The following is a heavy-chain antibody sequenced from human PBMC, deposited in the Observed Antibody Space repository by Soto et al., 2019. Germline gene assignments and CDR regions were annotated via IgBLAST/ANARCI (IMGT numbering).Heavy chain of an antibody. V-gene: IGHV4-61*01. Sequence: SETLSLTCTVSGGSVSSGSYYWSWIRQPPGKGLEWIGYIYYSGSTNYNPSLKSRVTISVDTSKNQFSLKLSSVTAADTAVYYCARTELGYQLIFNYYYGMDVCGQGTTVTVYS. J-gene: IGHJ6*02. CDR2: IYYSGST. D-gene: IGHD2-2*01. CDR1: GGSVSSGSYY. CDR3: ARTELGYQLIFNYYYGMDV.